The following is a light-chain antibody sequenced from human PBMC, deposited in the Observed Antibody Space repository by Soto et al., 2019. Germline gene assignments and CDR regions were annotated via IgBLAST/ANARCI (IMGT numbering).Light chain of an antibody. V-gene: IGLV8-61*01. CDR2: GTK. J-gene: IGLJ3*02. CDR1: SGSVSTSHF. CDR3: MLYVGSGIWV. Sequence: QAVVTQEPSFSVSPGGTVTLTCGLSSGSVSTSHFPNWYQQTPGQPPRTLIYGTKTRSSGVPDRFSGSILGIRAALTITGAQADDESDYYCMLYVGSGIWVFGGGTQLTVL.